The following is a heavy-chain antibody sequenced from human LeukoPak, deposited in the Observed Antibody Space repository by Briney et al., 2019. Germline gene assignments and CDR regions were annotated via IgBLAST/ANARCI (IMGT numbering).Heavy chain of an antibody. CDR3: ARDSPLPNYYDSSGPNDAFDI. CDR1: GFTFSSYS. V-gene: IGHV3-48*02. Sequence: GGSLRLSCAASGFTFSSYSMNWVRQAPGKGREWVSYISSSSSTIYYADSVKGRFTISRDNAKNSLYLQMNSLRDEDTAVYYCARDSPLPNYYDSSGPNDAFDIWGQGTMVTVSS. J-gene: IGHJ3*02. CDR2: ISSSSSTI. D-gene: IGHD3-22*01.